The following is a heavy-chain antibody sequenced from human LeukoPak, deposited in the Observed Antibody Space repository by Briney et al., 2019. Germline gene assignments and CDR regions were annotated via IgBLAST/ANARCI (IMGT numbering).Heavy chain of an antibody. CDR3: ARTRDGYNTNWFDP. CDR2: ISSSSSYI. Sequence: RGSLRLSCAASGFTFSRNSMNWVRQAPGKVLEWVSSISSSSSYIYYADSVKGRFTISRDNAKNSLYLQMNSLRAEDTAVYYCARTRDGYNTNWFDPWGQGTLVTVSS. CDR1: GFTFSRNS. J-gene: IGHJ5*02. D-gene: IGHD5-24*01. V-gene: IGHV3-21*01.